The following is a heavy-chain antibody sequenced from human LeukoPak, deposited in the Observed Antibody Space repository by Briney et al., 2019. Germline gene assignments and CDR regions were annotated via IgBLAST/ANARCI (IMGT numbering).Heavy chain of an antibody. Sequence: GESLKISCKGFGYNFSNYWIGWVRQMPGKGLEWMGIIHPGDSSTRYSLSLQGQVTILSDKSINTAYLQWSSLKASDTAMYYCARRQCSGGSCCYFDSWGQGTLVTVSS. CDR1: GYNFSNYW. D-gene: IGHD2-15*01. CDR3: ARRQCSGGSCCYFDS. J-gene: IGHJ4*02. CDR2: IHPGDSST. V-gene: IGHV5-51*01.